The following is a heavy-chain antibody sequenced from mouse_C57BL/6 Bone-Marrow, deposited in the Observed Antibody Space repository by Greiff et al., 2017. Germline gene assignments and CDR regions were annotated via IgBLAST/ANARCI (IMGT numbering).Heavy chain of an antibody. CDR3: AYYDGYLDYFDY. CDR1: GFNIKDYY. V-gene: IGHV14-2*01. CDR2: IDPEDGET. D-gene: IGHD2-3*01. J-gene: IGHJ2*01. Sequence: VQLQQPGAELVKPGASVKLSCPASGFNIKDYYMHWVKPRPGQGLEWIGRIDPEDGETKYAPKFQGKATITADTSSNTAYLQLSSLTSEDTAVYYCAYYDGYLDYFDYWGQGTTLTVSS.